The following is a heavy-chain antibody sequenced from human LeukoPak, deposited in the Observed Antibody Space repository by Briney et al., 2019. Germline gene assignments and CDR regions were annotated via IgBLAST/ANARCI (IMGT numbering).Heavy chain of an antibody. CDR2: IYYSGST. CDR1: GGSISSGGYY. Sequence: SQTLSLTCTVSGGSISSGGYYWSWIRQHPGKDLEWIGYIYYSGSTYYNPSLKSRVTMSVDTSKNQFSLKLSSVTAADTAVYYCARADYGDPKYYFDYWGQGTLVTVSS. V-gene: IGHV4-31*03. J-gene: IGHJ4*02. CDR3: ARADYGDPKYYFDY. D-gene: IGHD4-17*01.